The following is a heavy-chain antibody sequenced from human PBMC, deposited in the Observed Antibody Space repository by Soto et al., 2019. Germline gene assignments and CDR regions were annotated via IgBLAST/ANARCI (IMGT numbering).Heavy chain of an antibody. Sequence: EVQLVESGGGLVKPGGSLRLSCAASGFTFSSYSMNWVRQAPGKGLEWVSSISSSSSYIYYADSVKGRFTISRDNAKNALYLQMNSLRAEDTAVYYCESESGYSSGWYDYWGQGTLVTVSS. CDR3: ESESGYSSGWYDY. CDR1: GFTFSSYS. J-gene: IGHJ4*02. V-gene: IGHV3-21*01. D-gene: IGHD6-19*01. CDR2: ISSSSSYI.